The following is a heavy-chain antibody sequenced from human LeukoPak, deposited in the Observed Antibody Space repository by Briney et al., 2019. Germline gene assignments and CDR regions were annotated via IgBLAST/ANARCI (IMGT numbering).Heavy chain of an antibody. Sequence: GGSLRLSCVASGFTFSTYSMNWVRQAPGKGLEWVSCIRSSDRAIYYADSVTGRFTISRDNAKNSLYLQMHSLRDEDTAVYYCARHRDWAFDYWGQGTLVTVSS. CDR1: GFTFSTYS. J-gene: IGHJ4*02. V-gene: IGHV3-48*02. CDR2: IRSSDRAI. CDR3: ARHRDWAFDY. D-gene: IGHD3-9*01.